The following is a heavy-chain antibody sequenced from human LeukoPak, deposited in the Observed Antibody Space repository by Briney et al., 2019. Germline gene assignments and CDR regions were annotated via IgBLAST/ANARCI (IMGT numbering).Heavy chain of an antibody. CDR2: IKQDGSEK. Sequence: GGSLRLSCAASEFTFSDYYMSWVRQAPGKGLEWVASIKQDGSEKYYVDSVKGRFTISRDNAKTSLYLQMNSLRAEDTAVYYCASEKARGSGQEDYWGQGTLVTVSS. CDR1: EFTFSDYY. V-gene: IGHV3-7*01. J-gene: IGHJ4*02. CDR3: ASEKARGSGQEDY. D-gene: IGHD3-10*01.